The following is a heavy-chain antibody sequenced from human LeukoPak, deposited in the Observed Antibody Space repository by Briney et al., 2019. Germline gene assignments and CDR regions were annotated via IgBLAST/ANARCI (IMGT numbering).Heavy chain of an antibody. Sequence: SETLSLTCAVYGGSFSGYYWSWIRQPPGKGLEWIGEINHSGSTNYNPSLKSRVTISVDTSKNQFSLKLSSVTAADTAVYYCARDAIQQLIPYWGQGTLVIVSS. CDR1: GGSFSGYY. CDR2: INHSGST. V-gene: IGHV4-34*01. D-gene: IGHD6-13*01. CDR3: ARDAIQQLIPY. J-gene: IGHJ4*02.